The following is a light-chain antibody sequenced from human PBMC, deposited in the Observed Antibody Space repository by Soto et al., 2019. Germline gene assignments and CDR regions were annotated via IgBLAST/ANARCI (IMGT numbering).Light chain of an antibody. CDR1: QSVSSN. Sequence: EFVLTQSPGTLSLSPGERAALSCRASQSVSSNLAWYQQKPGQAPRLLVHGASTRATGVPARFSGSRSGPEFTLTINSLQSEDFAIYYCQPYNNWPLTFGGGTKVDI. V-gene: IGKV3-15*01. CDR3: QPYNNWPLT. J-gene: IGKJ4*01. CDR2: GAS.